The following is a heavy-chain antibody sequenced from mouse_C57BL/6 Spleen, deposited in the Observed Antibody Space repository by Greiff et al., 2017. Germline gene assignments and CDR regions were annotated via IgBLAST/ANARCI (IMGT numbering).Heavy chain of an antibody. CDR1: GYSITSGYY. CDR2: ISYDGSN. J-gene: IGHJ2*01. Sequence: DVQLQESGPGLVKPSQSLSLTCSVTGYSITSGYYWNWIRQFPGNKLEWMGYISYDGSNNYNPSLKNRISITRDTSKNQFFLKFNSVTTEDTATYYCAREGGRGFDYWGQGTTLTVSS. D-gene: IGHD3-3*01. V-gene: IGHV3-6*01. CDR3: AREGGRGFDY.